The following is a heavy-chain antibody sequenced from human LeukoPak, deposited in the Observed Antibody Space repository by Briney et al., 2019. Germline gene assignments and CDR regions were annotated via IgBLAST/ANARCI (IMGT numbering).Heavy chain of an antibody. J-gene: IGHJ6*04. D-gene: IGHD3-10*01. V-gene: IGHV1-69*06. CDR3: ARDQRGSMVRGVIGYYYGMDV. CDR2: IIPIFGTA. Sequence: ASVKVSCKASGGTFSSYAISWVRQAPGQGLEWMGGIIPIFGTANYAQKFQGRVTITADKSTSTAYTELSSLRSEDTAVYYCARDQRGSMVRGVIGYYYGMDVWGKGTTVTVSS. CDR1: GGTFSSYA.